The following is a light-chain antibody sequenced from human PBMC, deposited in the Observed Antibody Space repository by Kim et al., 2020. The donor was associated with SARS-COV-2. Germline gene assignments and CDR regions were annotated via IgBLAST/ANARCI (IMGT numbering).Light chain of an antibody. J-gene: IGLJ2*01. Sequence: SSELTQDPALSVALGQTVRITCQGDSLRSYYATWYQQKPRQAPVLVMYGRNSRPSGVPDRFSCSTSGNTASLTISGAQAEDEADFYCQSRDSGGNVVFGGGTQLTVL. CDR3: QSRDSGGNVV. CDR2: GRN. CDR1: SLRSYY. V-gene: IGLV3-19*01.